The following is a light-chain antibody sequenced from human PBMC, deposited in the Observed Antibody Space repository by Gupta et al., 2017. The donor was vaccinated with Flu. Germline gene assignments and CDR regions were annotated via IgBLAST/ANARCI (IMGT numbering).Light chain of an antibody. CDR1: QSLLHSDGKTY. CDR3: RQWQQFPRT. CDR2: GVS. J-gene: IGKJ2*01. Sequence: GTPGQPASISGKFSQSLLHSDGKTYLYWYLQKPGQPPQLLIYGVSFRCSGVPDRLRRSGSGTDFTLTIRRVEADDVRVYYCRQWQQFPRTFGQGTKLEIK. V-gene: IGKV2D-29*01.